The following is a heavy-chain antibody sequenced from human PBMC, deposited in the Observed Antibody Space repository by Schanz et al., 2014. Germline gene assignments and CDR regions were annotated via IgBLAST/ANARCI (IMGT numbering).Heavy chain of an antibody. CDR3: ARRGIRGVFSSFDY. J-gene: IGHJ4*02. D-gene: IGHD3-10*01. CDR2: INTNTGNP. Sequence: QVQLVQSGAEVKKPGASVMVSCKTSGYTFTSYGISWVRQAPGQGLEWMGWINTNTGNPTYAQAFTGRFLFSLDTSVNTAYLQISSLEADDTAVYYCARRGIRGVFSSFDYWGLGTLVTVSS. V-gene: IGHV7-4-1*02. CDR1: GYTFTSYG.